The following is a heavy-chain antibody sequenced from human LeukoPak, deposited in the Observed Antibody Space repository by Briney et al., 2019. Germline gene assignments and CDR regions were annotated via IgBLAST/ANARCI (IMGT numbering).Heavy chain of an antibody. Sequence: ASVKVSCKASGYTLTSYGISWVRQAPGHGLEWMGWISAYNGNTNYAQKLQGRVTMTTDTSTSTAYMELRSLRSDDTAVYYCARVAAAGYFFDYWGQGTLVTVSS. V-gene: IGHV1-18*01. CDR3: ARVAAAGYFFDY. CDR2: ISAYNGNT. J-gene: IGHJ4*02. D-gene: IGHD6-13*01. CDR1: GYTLTSYG.